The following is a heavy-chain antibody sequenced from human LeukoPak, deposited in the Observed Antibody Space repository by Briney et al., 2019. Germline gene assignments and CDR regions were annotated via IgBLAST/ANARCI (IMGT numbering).Heavy chain of an antibody. D-gene: IGHD3-22*01. CDR3: VRAGVRYYYDSSGYRLSFDY. CDR1: GGYFSGYY. Sequence: SETLSLTCAVYGGYFSGYYWSWLRQPPGKGLEWIGEINHSGSTNYNPSLKSRVTISVDTSKNQFSLKLSSVTAADTAVYYCVRAGVRYYYDSSGYRLSFDYWGQGTLVTVSS. J-gene: IGHJ4*02. CDR2: INHSGST. V-gene: IGHV4-34*01.